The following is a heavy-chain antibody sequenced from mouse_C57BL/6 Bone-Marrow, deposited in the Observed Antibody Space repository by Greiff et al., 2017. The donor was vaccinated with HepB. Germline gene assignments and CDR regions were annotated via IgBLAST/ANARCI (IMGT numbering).Heavy chain of an antibody. CDR2: IDPSDSYI. CDR3: ERRASRISWFDE. V-gene: IGHV1-50*01. J-gene: IGHJ3*01. Sequence: VQLQQPGAEFVKPGASVKLSCKASGYTFTSYWMQWVKQRPGQGLEWIGEIDPSDSYINYNQKFKGKATLTVDTSSSTAYMQLSSLTSEDSAVYYCERRASRISWFDEWGKGNLVNVTA. CDR1: GYTFTSYW. D-gene: IGHD3-3*01.